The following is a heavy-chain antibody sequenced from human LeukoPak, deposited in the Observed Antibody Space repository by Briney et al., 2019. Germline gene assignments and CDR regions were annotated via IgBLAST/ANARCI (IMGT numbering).Heavy chain of an antibody. Sequence: PGGSLRLSCAASGFTFDDYSMTWVRQAPGKGLEWVSGINWNGGSTGYADSVKGRFTISRDNAKNSLYLQMNSLRAEDTAVYYCARYIAAAGRYYYYYMDVWGKGTTVTVSS. CDR3: ARYIAAAGRYYYYYMDV. CDR1: GFTFDDYS. D-gene: IGHD6-13*01. CDR2: INWNGGST. V-gene: IGHV3-20*04. J-gene: IGHJ6*03.